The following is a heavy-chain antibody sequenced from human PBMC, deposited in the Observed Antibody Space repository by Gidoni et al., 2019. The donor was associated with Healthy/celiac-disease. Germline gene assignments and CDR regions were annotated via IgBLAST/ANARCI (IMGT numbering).Heavy chain of an antibody. J-gene: IGHJ6*02. D-gene: IGHD6-6*01. CDR3: ARETYRFAQQLGQAYYNYGMDV. CDR1: TFSSYG. Sequence: TFSSYGMHWVRQAPGKGLEWVAIIWYDGSNKYYADSVKGRFTISRDNSKNTLYLQMNSLRAEDTAVYYCARETYRFAQQLGQAYYNYGMDVWGQGTTVTVSS. V-gene: IGHV3-33*01. CDR2: IWYDGSNK.